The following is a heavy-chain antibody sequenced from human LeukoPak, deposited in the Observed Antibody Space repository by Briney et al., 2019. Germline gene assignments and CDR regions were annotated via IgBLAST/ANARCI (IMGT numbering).Heavy chain of an antibody. V-gene: IGHV3-72*01. Sequence: GGSLRLSCAASGFTFSSYAMTWVRQAPGKGLEWVGRTRSKANSYTTEYAASVKGRFTISRDDSKNSLYLQMNSLKTEDTAVYYCASFVVGWGQGTLVTVSS. J-gene: IGHJ4*02. D-gene: IGHD2-15*01. CDR1: GFTFSSYA. CDR3: ASFVVG. CDR2: TRSKANSYTT.